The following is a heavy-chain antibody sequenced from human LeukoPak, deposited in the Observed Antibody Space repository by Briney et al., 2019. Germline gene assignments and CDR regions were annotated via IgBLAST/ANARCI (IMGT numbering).Heavy chain of an antibody. CDR1: GYSFTSYD. Sequence: ASVTVSCKASGYSFTSYDINWVRQAPAQGLEGMGWIYVYKGNTNYAEKLQGRVTMTTDTSTSTAYMELGSPRSDDTAVYYCARGSREGYTSSWYPGEYFQHWGQGTLVTVSS. CDR3: ARGSREGYTSSWYPGEYFQH. J-gene: IGHJ1*01. V-gene: IGHV1-18*01. D-gene: IGHD6-13*01. CDR2: IYVYKGNT.